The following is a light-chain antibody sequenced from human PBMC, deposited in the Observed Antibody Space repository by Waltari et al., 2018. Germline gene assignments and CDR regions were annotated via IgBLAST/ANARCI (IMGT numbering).Light chain of an antibody. Sequence: LTQPSSLSASPGASASLTCTLRSGINVGTYRIYWYQQKPGSPPQYLLRYKSDSDKQQGSGVPSRFSGSKDASANAGILLISGLQSEDEADYYCMIWHSSAWVFGGGTKLTVL. CDR1: SGINVGTYR. J-gene: IGLJ3*02. CDR3: MIWHSSAWV. V-gene: IGLV5-45*03. CDR2: YKSDSDK.